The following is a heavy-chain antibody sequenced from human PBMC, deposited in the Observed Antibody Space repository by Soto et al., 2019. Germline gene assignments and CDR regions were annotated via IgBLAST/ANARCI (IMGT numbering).Heavy chain of an antibody. J-gene: IGHJ5*02. CDR1: GGSISSYY. Sequence: SETLSLTCTVSGGSISSYYWSWIRQPPGKGLEWIGYIYYSGSTNYNPSLKSRVTISVDTSKNQFSLKLSPVTAADTAVYYGARVHFGTGNWCDRWGQGTLVTVSS. D-gene: IGHD1-1*01. CDR3: ARVHFGTGNWCDR. V-gene: IGHV4-59*01. CDR2: IYYSGST.